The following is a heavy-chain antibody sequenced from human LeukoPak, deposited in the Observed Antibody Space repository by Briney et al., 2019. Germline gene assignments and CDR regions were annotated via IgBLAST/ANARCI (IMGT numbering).Heavy chain of an antibody. CDR3: ARDQSGSYYDCGSEPDY. CDR1: GYSISSGSY. J-gene: IGHJ4*02. V-gene: IGHV4-38-2*02. Sequence: PSETLSLTCTVSGYSISSGSYWGWIRQPPGKGLEWIGSVYHSGSTYYNPSLKSRVTISVDTSKNQFSLKLSSVTAADTAVYYCARDQSGSYYDCGSEPDYWGQGTLVTVSS. CDR2: VYHSGST. D-gene: IGHD1-26*01.